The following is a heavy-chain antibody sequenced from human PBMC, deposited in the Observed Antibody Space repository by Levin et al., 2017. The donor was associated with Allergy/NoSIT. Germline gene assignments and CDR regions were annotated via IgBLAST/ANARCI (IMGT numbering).Heavy chain of an antibody. V-gene: IGHV1-8*01. CDR1: GYTFTSYD. D-gene: IGHD2-21*02. Sequence: ASVKVSCKASGYTFTSYDINWVRQATGQGLEWLGWMSPNSGNTGYAQKFQGRVTMTRDTSISTAYMELSSLRSEDTAVYYCARSAPLTGDFVTWGQGTLVTVSS. CDR3: ARSAPLTGDFVT. CDR2: MSPNSGNT. J-gene: IGHJ5*02.